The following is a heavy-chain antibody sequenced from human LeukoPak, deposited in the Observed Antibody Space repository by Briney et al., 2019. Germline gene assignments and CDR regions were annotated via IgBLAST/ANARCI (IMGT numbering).Heavy chain of an antibody. D-gene: IGHD6-13*01. CDR1: GYTFTGYY. Sequence: ASVKVSFKASGYTFTGYYMHWVRQAPGQGLEWMGWINPNSGGTNYAQKFQGWVTMTRDTSISTAYMELSRLRSDDTAVYYCARAIAAADNYYYYGMDVWGQGTTVTVSS. CDR2: INPNSGGT. J-gene: IGHJ6*02. CDR3: ARAIAAADNYYYYGMDV. V-gene: IGHV1-2*04.